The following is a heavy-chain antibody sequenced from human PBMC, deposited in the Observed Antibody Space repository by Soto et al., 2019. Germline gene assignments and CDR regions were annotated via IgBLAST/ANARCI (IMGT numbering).Heavy chain of an antibody. CDR2: ISGSGGST. V-gene: IGHV3-23*01. CDR1: GFTFSSYA. D-gene: IGHD1-7*01. J-gene: IGHJ6*02. CDR3: AKFGNYVRFFDYYGMDV. Sequence: VGSLRLSCAASGFTFSSYAMSWVRQAPGKGLEWVSAISGSGGSTYYADSVKGRFTISRDNSENTLYLQMNSQRAEDTAVYYCAKFGNYVRFFDYYGMDVWGQGTTVTVSS.